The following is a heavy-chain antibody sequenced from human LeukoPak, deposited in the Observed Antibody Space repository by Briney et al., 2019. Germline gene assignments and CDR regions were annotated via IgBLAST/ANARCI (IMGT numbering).Heavy chain of an antibody. CDR3: ARERCYDSSGYPNWFDP. D-gene: IGHD3-22*01. V-gene: IGHV1-46*01. Sequence: ASVKVSCKASGGTFSSYAISWVRQAPGQGLEWMGIINPSGGSTSYAQKFQGRVTMTRDMSTSTVYMELSSLRSEDTAVYYCARERCYDSSGYPNWFDPWGQGTLVTVSS. J-gene: IGHJ5*02. CDR2: INPSGGST. CDR1: GGTFSSYA.